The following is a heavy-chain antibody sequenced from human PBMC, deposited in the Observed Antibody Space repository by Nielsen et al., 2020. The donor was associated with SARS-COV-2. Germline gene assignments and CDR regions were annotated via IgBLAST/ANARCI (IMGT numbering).Heavy chain of an antibody. Sequence: SVKVSCKASGGTFSSYAISWVRQAPGQGLEWMGGIIPIFGTANYAQKFQGRVTITADESTSTVYMELSSLRSEDTAVYYCARLSRALPYYYYYYGMDVWGQGTTVTVSS. D-gene: IGHD3-16*02. J-gene: IGHJ6*02. CDR3: ARLSRALPYYYYYYGMDV. V-gene: IGHV1-69*13. CDR1: GGTFSSYA. CDR2: IIPIFGTA.